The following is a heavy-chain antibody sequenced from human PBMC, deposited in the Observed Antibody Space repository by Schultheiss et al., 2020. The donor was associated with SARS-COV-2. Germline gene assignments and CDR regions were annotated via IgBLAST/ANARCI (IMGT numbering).Heavy chain of an antibody. CDR1: GFTFNYAW. J-gene: IGHJ4*02. CDR3: TTVHDFWSGYPLDY. Sequence: GGSLRLSCATSGFTFNYAWMSWVRQAPGKGLEWVGRIKGKPDGGTIDYGAPLKGRFSILKDDSKNTLYLQMNSLKTEDTAVYYCTTVHDFWSGYPLDYWGQGTLVTVSS. V-gene: IGHV3-15*01. CDR2: IKGKPDGGTI. D-gene: IGHD3-3*01.